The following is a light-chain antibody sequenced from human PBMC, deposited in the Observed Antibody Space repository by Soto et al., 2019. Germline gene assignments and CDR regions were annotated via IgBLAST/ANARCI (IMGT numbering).Light chain of an antibody. CDR2: DAS. CDR3: QQYDNLPLT. V-gene: IGKV1-33*01. Sequence: DIRMTQSPSSLSASVGDRVTITCRASQSITNYLNWYQQKPGKAPKLLIYDASNLETGVPSRFSGSGSGTDFTFTISSLQPEDIATYYCQQYDNLPLTFGGGTKVDIK. J-gene: IGKJ4*01. CDR1: QSITNY.